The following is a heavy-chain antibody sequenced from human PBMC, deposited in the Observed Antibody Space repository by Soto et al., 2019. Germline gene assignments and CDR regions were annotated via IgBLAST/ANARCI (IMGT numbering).Heavy chain of an antibody. V-gene: IGHV2-5*02. CDR1: GFSLSTSGVG. Sequence: QITLKESGPPLVKPTQTLTLTCTFSGFSLSTSGVGVGWIRQPPGKALEWLALIYWDNDKRYIPSLKSRLTITQDTSKHHLILSTTDRNPVDTATYYCAPRISCSWYGTLDHWGQGTLVTVSS. CDR3: APRISCSWYGTLDH. CDR2: IYWDNDK. J-gene: IGHJ4*02. D-gene: IGHD6-13*01.